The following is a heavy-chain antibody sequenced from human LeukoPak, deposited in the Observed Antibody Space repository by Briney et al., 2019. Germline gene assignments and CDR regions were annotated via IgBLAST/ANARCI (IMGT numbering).Heavy chain of an antibody. CDR2: IYQSGST. V-gene: IGHV4-30-2*01. CDR3: ARLSYSISWYFFDF. J-gene: IGHJ4*02. Sequence: SETLSLTCTVSGGSISSGGHYWGWIRQPPGQALEWIGYIYQSGSTYYNPSLKSRVTISVDRSKNQFSLKLSSVTAADTAVYYCARLSYSISWYFFDFWGQGTLVTVSS. CDR1: GGSISSGGHY. D-gene: IGHD6-13*01.